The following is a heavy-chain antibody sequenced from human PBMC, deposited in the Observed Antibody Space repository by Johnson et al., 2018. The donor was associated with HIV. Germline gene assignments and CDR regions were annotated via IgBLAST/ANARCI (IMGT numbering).Heavy chain of an antibody. V-gene: IGHV3-23*04. Sequence: VQLVESGGGLVQPGGSLRLSCAASGFTFSSYAMSWVRQAPGKGLEWVSGIVGSGGSTYYADSVKGRFTISRDNAKNSLYIQMSGLREEDTALYYCARHAGGDFTYGLFQHWGRGTLVTVSS. CDR1: GFTFSSYA. J-gene: IGHJ1*01. CDR2: IVGSGGST. D-gene: IGHD4-17*01. CDR3: ARHAGGDFTYGLFQH.